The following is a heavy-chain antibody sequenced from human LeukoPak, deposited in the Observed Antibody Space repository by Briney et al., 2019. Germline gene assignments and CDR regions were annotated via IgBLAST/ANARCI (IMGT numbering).Heavy chain of an antibody. D-gene: IGHD1-1*01. Sequence: PGGSLRLSCVTSGFTFTDVSMSWVCQAPGKGLEWVAFIGHVAGDIFYGDSVKGRFTISRDDAKGSVYLQMDSLRVDDTAVYFCARDPYTGSMFDYWGHGTLVTVSS. J-gene: IGHJ4*01. CDR3: ARDPYTGSMFDY. V-gene: IGHV3-21*01. CDR2: IGHVAGDI. CDR1: GFTFTDVS.